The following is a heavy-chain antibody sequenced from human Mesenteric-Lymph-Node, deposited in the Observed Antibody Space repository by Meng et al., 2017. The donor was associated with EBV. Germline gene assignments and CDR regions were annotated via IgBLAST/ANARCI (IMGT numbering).Heavy chain of an antibody. D-gene: IGHD5-24*01. Sequence: QITLKESGPNLVKPTXTLTLTFTFSGFSLSTSGVGVGWTRQPPGKALEWLALIYWNDDKRYRPSLKSRLTITKDTSKNQVVLTMTNMDPVDTATYYCAHQDGYNSIGYLDYWGQGSLVTVSS. CDR2: IYWNDDK. CDR1: GFSLSTSGVG. CDR3: AHQDGYNSIGYLDY. J-gene: IGHJ4*02. V-gene: IGHV2-5*01.